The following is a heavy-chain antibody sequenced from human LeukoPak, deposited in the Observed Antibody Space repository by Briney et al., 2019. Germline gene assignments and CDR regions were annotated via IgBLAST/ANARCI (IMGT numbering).Heavy chain of an antibody. J-gene: IGHJ4*02. Sequence: GGSLRLSCAASGFIVNDNYMAWVRQAPGKGLEWVSVVNSGGSTSYADSVKDRFTISRDNSKNTLFLQMNSLRAEDTAVYFCAKRGVVIRVILVGFHKEAYYFDSWGQGALVTVSS. CDR3: AKRGVVIRVILVGFHKEAYYFDS. CDR2: VNSGGST. V-gene: IGHV3-66*04. CDR1: GFIVNDNY. D-gene: IGHD3-22*01.